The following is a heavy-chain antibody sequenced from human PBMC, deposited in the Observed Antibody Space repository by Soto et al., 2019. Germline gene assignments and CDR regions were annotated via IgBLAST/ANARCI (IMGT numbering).Heavy chain of an antibody. CDR3: ARVLLWFGETDYYYYGMDV. V-gene: IGHV3-21*01. D-gene: IGHD3-10*01. CDR2: ISSSSSYI. CDR1: GFTFSSYS. J-gene: IGHJ6*02. Sequence: GGSLRLSCAASGFTFSSYSMNWVRQAPGKGLEWVSSISSSSSYIYYADSVKGRFTISGDNAKNSLYLQMNSLRAEDAAVYYCARVLLWFGETDYYYYGMDVWGQGTTVTVSS.